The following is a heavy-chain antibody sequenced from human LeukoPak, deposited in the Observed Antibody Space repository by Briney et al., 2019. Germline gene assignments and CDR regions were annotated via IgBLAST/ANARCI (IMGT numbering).Heavy chain of an antibody. V-gene: IGHV4-34*12. Sequence: PSETLSLTCAVHDYALTNHFWIWIRQPPGKGLEWIGEILHTGRTHYNPSFESRVIISLDTSKNQFFLNLTSVTAADTAVYYCARGPAAVHPWGQGTLVTVSS. D-gene: IGHD6-13*01. CDR1: DYALTNHF. CDR2: ILHTGRT. CDR3: ARGPAAVHP. J-gene: IGHJ5*02.